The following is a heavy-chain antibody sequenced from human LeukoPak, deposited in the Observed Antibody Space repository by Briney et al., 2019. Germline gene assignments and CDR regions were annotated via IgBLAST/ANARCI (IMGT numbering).Heavy chain of an antibody. J-gene: IGHJ4*02. Sequence: GGSLRLSCAASGFTFSIYAMSWVRQAPGKGLEWVSGISGSGGSTYYADSVKGRFTISRDNAKNSLYLQMNSLRAEDTAVYYCAREGDYYYGSGSYPYWGQGTLVTVSS. V-gene: IGHV3-23*01. CDR2: ISGSGGST. CDR3: AREGDYYYGSGSYPY. CDR1: GFTFSIYA. D-gene: IGHD3-10*01.